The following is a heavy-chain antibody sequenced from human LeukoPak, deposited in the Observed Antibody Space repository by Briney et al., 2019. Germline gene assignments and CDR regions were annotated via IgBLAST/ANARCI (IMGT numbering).Heavy chain of an antibody. CDR1: GGTFSSYA. V-gene: IGHV1-69*05. J-gene: IGHJ4*02. D-gene: IGHD1-26*01. CDR3: ARLLGELRTFDY. Sequence: AASVKVSCKASGGTFSSYAISWVRQAPGQGLEWMGGIIPIFGTANYAQKFQGRVTITTDESTSTAYMELRSLRSDDTAVYYCARLLGELRTFDYWGQGTLVTVSS. CDR2: IIPIFGTA.